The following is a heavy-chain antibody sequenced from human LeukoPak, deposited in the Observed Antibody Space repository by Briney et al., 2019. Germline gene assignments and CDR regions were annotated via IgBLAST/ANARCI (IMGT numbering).Heavy chain of an antibody. CDR3: TRAASSGPLFTYHMDV. Sequence: SETLSLTCTVSGGSVSSSSYYWGWIRQPPGKGLEWIGSIYYSGSTYYNPSLRSRATISVDTSKNQFSLKLSSVTAADTAVYYCTRAASSGPLFTYHMDVWGKGTTVTVSS. J-gene: IGHJ6*03. CDR1: GGSVSSSSYY. V-gene: IGHV4-39*07. CDR2: IYYSGST. D-gene: IGHD3-22*01.